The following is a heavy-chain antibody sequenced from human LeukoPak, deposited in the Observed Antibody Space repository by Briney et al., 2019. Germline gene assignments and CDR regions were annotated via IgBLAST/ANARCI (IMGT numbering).Heavy chain of an antibody. CDR1: GFTFSSYT. J-gene: IGHJ4*02. Sequence: GGSLRLSCAASGFTFSSYTMNWVRQAPGKGLEWVSSISSSSSYIYHADSVKGRFTFSRDNAKNSLYLQMNSLRAGDTAVYYCARSGWFGELGFDYWGQGTLVTVSS. CDR2: ISSSSSYI. D-gene: IGHD3-10*01. V-gene: IGHV3-21*01. CDR3: ARSGWFGELGFDY.